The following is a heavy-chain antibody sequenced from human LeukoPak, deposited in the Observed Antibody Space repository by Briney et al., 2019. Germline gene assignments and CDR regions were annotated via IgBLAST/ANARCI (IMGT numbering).Heavy chain of an antibody. CDR3: ARDASDSYYYYGMDV. V-gene: IGHV4-31*03. CDR1: GGSISSGGYY. J-gene: IGHJ6*02. Sequence: SETLSLTCTVSGGSISSGGYYWSWIRQHPGKSLEWIGYIYYGGSTYYNPSLKSRVTISVDTSKNQFSLKLSSVTAADTAVYYCARDASDSYYYYGMDVWGQGTTVTVSS. CDR2: IYYGGST.